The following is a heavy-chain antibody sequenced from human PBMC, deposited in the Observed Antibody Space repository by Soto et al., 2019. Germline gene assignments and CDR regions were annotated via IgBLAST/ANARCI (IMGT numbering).Heavy chain of an antibody. CDR2: ISGRGGST. V-gene: IGHV3-23*01. Sequence: EVQLLESGGGLVQPGGSLRLSYAASGFTFSSYAMSWVRQAPGKGLEWVSGISGRGGSTYYADSVKGRFTISRDNSKNTLYLQMNSLRAEDTAVYYCAKDRGGCSSTSCPPRLFDYWGQGTLVTVSS. CDR3: AKDRGGCSSTSCPPRLFDY. D-gene: IGHD2-2*01. CDR1: GFTFSSYA. J-gene: IGHJ4*02.